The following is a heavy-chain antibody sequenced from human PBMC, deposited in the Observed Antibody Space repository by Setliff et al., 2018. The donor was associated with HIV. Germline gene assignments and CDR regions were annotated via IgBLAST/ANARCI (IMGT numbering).Heavy chain of an antibody. CDR2: IWFDGSNK. D-gene: IGHD3-16*01. Sequence: GGSLRLSCAASGFSFRRYGIHWVRQAPGKGLEWVAVIWFDGSNKYYADSVKGRFTISRDNSKNVLFLQMNSLRVEDTAVYYCAKGVKWLDPWGQGIQVTVSS. CDR3: AKGVKWLDP. V-gene: IGHV3-33*06. J-gene: IGHJ5*02. CDR1: GFSFRRYG.